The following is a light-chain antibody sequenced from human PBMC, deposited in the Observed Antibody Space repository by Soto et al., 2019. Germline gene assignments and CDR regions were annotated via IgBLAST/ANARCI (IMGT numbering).Light chain of an antibody. V-gene: IGLV2-14*03. Sequence: ALTQPASVSGSPGQSITISCTGTSSDVGGFNYVSWYQQHPGKAPKLMIYDITNRPSGVSYRFSGSKSGNTASLTISGLQAEDEADYYCNSYTSSSTYVFGTGTKVTVL. CDR1: SSDVGGFNY. CDR2: DIT. CDR3: NSYTSSSTYV. J-gene: IGLJ1*01.